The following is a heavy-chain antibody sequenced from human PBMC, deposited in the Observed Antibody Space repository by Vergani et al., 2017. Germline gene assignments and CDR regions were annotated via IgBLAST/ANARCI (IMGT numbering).Heavy chain of an antibody. CDR1: ESSFISNE. V-gene: IGHV5-51*01. CDR2: INPIDSKI. CDR3: TRHVPCGDVACLHFDH. Sequence: EVMLVQSGAEVKKPGESLKISCKYSESSFISNEIAWVRQMSGKGLQWMGNINPIDSKIAYSPSFQGQAIMSLDKSITTAYLQWRRLKASDTAIYYCTRHVPCGDVACLHFDHWGQGTQVTVSS. J-gene: IGHJ4*02. D-gene: IGHD2-21*01.